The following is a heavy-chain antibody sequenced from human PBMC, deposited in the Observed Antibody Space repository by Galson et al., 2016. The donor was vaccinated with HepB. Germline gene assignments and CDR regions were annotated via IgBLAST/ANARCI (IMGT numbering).Heavy chain of an antibody. V-gene: IGHV4-61*01. CDR2: MSNSGGT. CDR3: ATYRVGEGGRGD. Sequence: ETLSLTCTVSGVSVSSGNYHWSWIRQPPGKGLEWIGQMSNSGGTNYNPSPNSRVTMSVDTSNNQFSLKLSDVSTADTAVYYCATYRVGEGGRGDWGQGTLVTVSS. CDR1: GVSVSSGNYH. D-gene: IGHD3-3*01. J-gene: IGHJ4*02.